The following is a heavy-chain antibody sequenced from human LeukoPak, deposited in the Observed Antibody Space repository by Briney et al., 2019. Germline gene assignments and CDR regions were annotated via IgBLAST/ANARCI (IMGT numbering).Heavy chain of an antibody. J-gene: IGHJ6*02. CDR3: ARGYDSSGYYYPPHFNYGMDV. V-gene: IGHV1-3*01. CDR1: GYTFTSYA. D-gene: IGHD3-22*01. CDR2: INAGNGNT. Sequence: ASVKVSCKASGYTFTSYAMHWVRQAPGQRLEWMGWINAGNGNTKYSQKFQGRVTITRDTSASTAYMELSSLRSEDTAVYYCARGYDSSGYYYPPHFNYGMDVWGQGTTVTVSS.